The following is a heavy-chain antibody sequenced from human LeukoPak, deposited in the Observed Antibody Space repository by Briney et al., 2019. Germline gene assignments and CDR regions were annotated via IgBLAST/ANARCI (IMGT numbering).Heavy chain of an antibody. D-gene: IGHD3-3*01. CDR2: IIPIFGTA. Sequence: SVKVSCEASGGTFSSYAISWVRQAPGQGLEWMGGIIPIFGTANYAQKFQGRVTITADESTSTAYMELSSLRSEDTAVYYCARASRDYDFWSGYYKALGWFDPWGQGTLVTVSS. V-gene: IGHV1-69*13. J-gene: IGHJ5*02. CDR1: GGTFSSYA. CDR3: ARASRDYDFWSGYYKALGWFDP.